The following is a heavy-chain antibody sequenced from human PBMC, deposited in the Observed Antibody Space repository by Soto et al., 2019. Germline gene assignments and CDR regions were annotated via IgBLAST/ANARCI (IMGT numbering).Heavy chain of an antibody. D-gene: IGHD3-3*01. CDR3: ARQVFWSGYRTVQSNWFDP. V-gene: IGHV4-39*01. CDR1: GGSISSSSYY. Sequence: NPSETLSLTCTVSGGSISSSSYYWGWIRQPPGKGLEWIGSIYYSGSTYYNPSLKSRVTISVDTSKNQFSLKLSSVTAADTAVYYCARQVFWSGYRTVQSNWFDPWGQGTLVTVSS. J-gene: IGHJ5*02. CDR2: IYYSGST.